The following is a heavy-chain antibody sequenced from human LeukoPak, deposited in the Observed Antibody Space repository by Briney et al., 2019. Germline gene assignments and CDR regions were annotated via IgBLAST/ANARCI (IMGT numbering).Heavy chain of an antibody. Sequence: SETLSLTCTVSGGSISSSSYYWGWIRQPPGKGLEWIGSIYYSGSTYYNPSLKSRVTISVDTSKNQFSLKLSSVTAADTAVYYRARAPFEYCTNGVCFFNPPGIHDYWGQGTLVTVSS. CDR1: GGSISSSSYY. V-gene: IGHV4-39*07. CDR3: ARAPFEYCTNGVCFFNPPGIHDY. CDR2: IYYSGST. J-gene: IGHJ4*02. D-gene: IGHD2-8*01.